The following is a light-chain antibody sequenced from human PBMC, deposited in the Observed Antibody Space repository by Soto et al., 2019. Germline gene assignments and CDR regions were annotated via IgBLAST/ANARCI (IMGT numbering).Light chain of an antibody. V-gene: IGLV2-14*01. CDR2: DVT. CDR3: VSFTSSTTYG. CDR1: SSDVGGSNH. J-gene: IGLJ1*01. Sequence: QSVLTQPASVSDSPGQSITISCTGTSSDVGGSNHVSWYQQHPGKAPKLMIYDVTNRPSGVSHRFSGSKSGSMASLIISGLQAEDEADYYCVSFTSSTTYGFGTGTKLTVL.